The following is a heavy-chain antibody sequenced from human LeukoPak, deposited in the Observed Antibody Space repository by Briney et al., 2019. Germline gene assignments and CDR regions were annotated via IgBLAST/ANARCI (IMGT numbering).Heavy chain of an antibody. Sequence: PGGSLRLSCAASGFTVSSNYMSWVRQAPGKGLEWVSVIYSGGSTYYADSVKGRFTISRDNSKNTLYLQLNSLRAEDTAVYCCARDNGSDNFDYWGQGTLVTVSS. D-gene: IGHD3-10*01. V-gene: IGHV3-66*01. J-gene: IGHJ4*02. CDR3: ARDNGSDNFDY. CDR1: GFTVSSNY. CDR2: IYSGGST.